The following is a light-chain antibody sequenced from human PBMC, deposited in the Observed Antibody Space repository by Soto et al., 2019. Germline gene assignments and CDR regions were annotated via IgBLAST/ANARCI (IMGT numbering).Light chain of an antibody. CDR3: AAWDDSLNAWV. J-gene: IGLJ3*02. CDR2: RDD. CDR1: ISNIGSKY. Sequence: QSVLTKPPSASTTPGQRATIFCSGGISNIGSKYVYWYQHLPGAAPKLLIYRDDQRPSGVPDRFSVSKSGTSASLAISGLRSEDEADYYCAAWDDSLNAWVFGGGTKLTVL. V-gene: IGLV1-47*01.